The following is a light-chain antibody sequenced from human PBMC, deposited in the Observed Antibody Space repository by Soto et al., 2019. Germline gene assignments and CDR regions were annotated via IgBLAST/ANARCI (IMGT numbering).Light chain of an antibody. CDR2: DAS. J-gene: IGKJ4*01. CDR3: QQYDNLPLT. Sequence: DIQITQSPYSLSASVGDRVTITCQAKQDISNYLNWYQQKPGKAPKLLIYDASNLETGVPSRFSGSGSGTDFTFTISSLQPQDIATYYCQQYDNLPLTFGGGTKVELK. V-gene: IGKV1-33*01. CDR1: QDISNY.